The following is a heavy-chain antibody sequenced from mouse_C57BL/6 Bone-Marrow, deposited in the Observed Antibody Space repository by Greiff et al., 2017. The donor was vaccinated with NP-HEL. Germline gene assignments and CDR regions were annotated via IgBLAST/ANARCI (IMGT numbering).Heavy chain of an antibody. CDR1: GYTFTSYW. V-gene: IGHV1-59*01. D-gene: IGHD2-2*01. CDR3: ARRGGVTTGFAY. CDR2: IDPSDSYT. Sequence: QVHVKQSGAELVRPGTSVKLSCKASGYTFTSYWMHWVKQRPGQGLEWIGVIDPSDSYTNYNQKFKGKATLTVDTSSSTAYMQLSSLTSEDSAVYYCARRGGVTTGFAYWGQGTLVTVSA. J-gene: IGHJ3*01.